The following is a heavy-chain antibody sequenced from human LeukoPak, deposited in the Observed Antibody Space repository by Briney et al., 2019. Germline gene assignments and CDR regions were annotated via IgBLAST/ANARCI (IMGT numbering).Heavy chain of an antibody. J-gene: IGHJ6*02. CDR2: ISSSSRYI. V-gene: IGHV3-21*01. CDR3: ARDNKPTTTTYYYGMDV. CDR1: GFTFSSYS. Sequence: GGSLRLSCAASGFTFSSYSMKWVRQAPGKGLEWVSSISSSSRYIYYADSVKGRFTISRDNAKNSLYLQMNSLRAEDTAVYYCARDNKPTTTTYYYGMDVWGQGTTVTVSS. D-gene: IGHD1-1*01.